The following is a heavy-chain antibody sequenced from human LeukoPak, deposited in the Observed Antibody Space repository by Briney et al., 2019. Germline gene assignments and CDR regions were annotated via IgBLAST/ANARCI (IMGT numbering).Heavy chain of an antibody. J-gene: IGHJ4*02. Sequence: GGSLRLACAASGFTFSTYSMRWVRQAPGRGLEWVSSISGSDGSTYYADSVKGRFTISRDNSKNTLYLQMTSLRAAETAVYYCAKGESHPKYSFDYWGQGTLVTVSS. CDR2: ISGSDGST. V-gene: IGHV3-23*01. CDR3: AKGESHPKYSFDY. D-gene: IGHD3-10*01. CDR1: GFTFSTYS.